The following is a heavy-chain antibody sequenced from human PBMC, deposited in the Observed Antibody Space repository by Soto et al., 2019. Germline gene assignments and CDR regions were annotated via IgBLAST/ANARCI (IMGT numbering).Heavy chain of an antibody. CDR1: GFGFSDYS. J-gene: IGHJ4*02. CDR2: ITSSGDSI. D-gene: IGHD4-17*01. Sequence: EVQLLESGGGLVHPGGSLRLSCVASGFGFSDYSMHWVRQAPGKGLEWVSYITSSGDSIYYVDSIKGRFTVSRDNAKNSLFLQMNSLREEDTAVYYCARLPKGSTVTSWGQGTLVTVSS. V-gene: IGHV3-48*02. CDR3: ARLPKGSTVTS.